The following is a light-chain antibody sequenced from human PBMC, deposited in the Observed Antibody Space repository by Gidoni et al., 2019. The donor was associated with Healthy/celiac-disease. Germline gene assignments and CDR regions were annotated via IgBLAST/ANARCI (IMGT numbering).Light chain of an antibody. CDR1: HGISSY. V-gene: IGKV1-8*01. CDR2: AAS. J-gene: IGKJ4*01. CDR3: QQYYSYPRV. Sequence: AIRMTQSPSSFSASTRDRVTIPCRASHGISSYLAWYQQKPGKAPQLLIYAASTLQSGVPSRFSGSGSGTDFTLTISCLQSEDFATYYCQQYYSYPRVFGGGTKVEIK.